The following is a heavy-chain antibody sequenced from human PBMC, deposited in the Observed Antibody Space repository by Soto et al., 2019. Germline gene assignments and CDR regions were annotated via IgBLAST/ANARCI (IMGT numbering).Heavy chain of an antibody. CDR3: AREVDCVGYFDCRVLDP. V-gene: IGHV4-59*01. Sequence: SETLSLTCTVSGGSISSYYWSWIRQPPGKGLEWIGYIYYSGSTNYNPSLKSRVTISVDTSKNQFSLKLSSVTAADTAVYYCAREVDCVGYFDCRVLDPWGQGTLVTVSS. D-gene: IGHD3-9*01. CDR1: GGSISSYY. CDR2: IYYSGST. J-gene: IGHJ5*02.